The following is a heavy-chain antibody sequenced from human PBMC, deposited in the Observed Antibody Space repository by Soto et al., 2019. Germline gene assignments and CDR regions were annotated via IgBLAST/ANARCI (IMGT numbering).Heavy chain of an antibody. J-gene: IGHJ4*03. CDR2: IYSGGTT. D-gene: IGHD6-19*01. V-gene: IGHV3-66*01. Sequence: GGSLRLSCAASGITVSTNYMTWVRQAPGKGLEWVSVIYSGGTTYYADSVKGRFTISRDNSKNTLYLQMNNLRAEDTAVYYCATFRRAQWLVSDWGQGTVVTVSS. CDR3: ATFRRAQWLVSD. CDR1: GITVSTNY.